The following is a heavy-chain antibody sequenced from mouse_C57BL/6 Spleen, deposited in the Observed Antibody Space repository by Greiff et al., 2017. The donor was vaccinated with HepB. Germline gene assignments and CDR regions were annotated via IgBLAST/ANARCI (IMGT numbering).Heavy chain of an antibody. J-gene: IGHJ3*01. CDR2: INPNYGTT. V-gene: IGHV1-39*01. D-gene: IGHD2-1*01. Sequence: VQLKESGPELVKPGASVKISCKASGYSFTDYNMNWVKQSNGKSLEWIGVINPNYGTTSYNQKFKGKATLTVDQSSSTAYMQLNSLTSEDSAVYYCARRRYGNYDWFAYWGQGTLVTVSA. CDR1: GYSFTDYN. CDR3: ARRRYGNYDWFAY.